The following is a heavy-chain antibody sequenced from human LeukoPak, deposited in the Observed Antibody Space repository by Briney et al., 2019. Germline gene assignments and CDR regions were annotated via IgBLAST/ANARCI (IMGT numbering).Heavy chain of an antibody. CDR3: TRPRYTIKGAVNGWASFDL. D-gene: IGHD3-3*01. V-gene: IGHV1-2*02. CDR1: GYTFIDFY. J-gene: IGHJ3*01. Sequence: ASVKVSCKASGYTFIDFYLHWVRQAPGQAFEWIGWINPNTGDTNFAQKFLGTVTLTSDTSINTAYMEIHSLRPDDAAVYYCTRPRYTIKGAVNGWASFDLWGQGTKVTVSS. CDR2: INPNTGDT.